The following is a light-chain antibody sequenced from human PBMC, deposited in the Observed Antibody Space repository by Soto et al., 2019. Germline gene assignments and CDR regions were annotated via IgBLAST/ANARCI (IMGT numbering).Light chain of an antibody. CDR1: QGISSF. J-gene: IGKJ1*01. V-gene: IGKV1-16*01. Sequence: DIQMTQSPSSLSASVGDRVTITCRASQGISSFLAWFQRKPGKAPKSLIYDACTLQSGVSSRFSGSGSDTQFTLTISSLQPEDFATYYCQQYHSYPASFGQGTKVEIK. CDR3: QQYHSYPAS. CDR2: DAC.